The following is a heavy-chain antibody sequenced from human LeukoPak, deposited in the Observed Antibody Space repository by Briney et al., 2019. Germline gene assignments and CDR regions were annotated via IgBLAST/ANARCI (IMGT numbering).Heavy chain of an antibody. V-gene: IGHV4-4*09. CDR2: IYTSGST. D-gene: IGHD6-13*01. Sequence: SETLSLTCAVYGGSFSGYYWSWIRQPPGKGLEWIGDIYTSGSTNYNPSLKSRVAISVDTSKNQFSLKLNSVTAADTAVYCCARRHSSGWLYNWFDPWGQGTLVTVSS. CDR1: GGSFSGYY. CDR3: ARRHSSGWLYNWFDP. J-gene: IGHJ5*02.